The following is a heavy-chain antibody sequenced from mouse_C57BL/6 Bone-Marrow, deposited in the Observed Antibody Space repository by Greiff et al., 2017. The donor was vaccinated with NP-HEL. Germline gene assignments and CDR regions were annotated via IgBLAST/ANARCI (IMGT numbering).Heavy chain of an antibody. V-gene: IGHV1-55*01. CDR1: GYTFTSCW. Sequence: VQLQQPGAELVKPGASVKMSCKASGYTFTSCWITWVKQRPGQGLEWIGDIYPGSGSTNYNEKFKSKATLTVDTSSSTAYMQLSSLTSEDSAVYYCARGITTVGYAMDYWGQGTSVTVSS. D-gene: IGHD1-1*01. J-gene: IGHJ4*01. CDR2: IYPGSGST. CDR3: ARGITTVGYAMDY.